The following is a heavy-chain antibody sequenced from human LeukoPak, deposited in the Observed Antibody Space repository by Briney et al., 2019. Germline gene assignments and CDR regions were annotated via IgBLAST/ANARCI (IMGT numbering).Heavy chain of an antibody. Sequence: SETLSLTCTVSGGSISSYYWSWIRQPAGKGLEWIGRICTSGSTNYNPSLKSRVTMPVDTSKNQFSLKLSSVTAADTAVYYCRGSYGSGRKRFDYWGQGDLGTVSS. V-gene: IGHV4-4*07. J-gene: IGHJ4*02. CDR1: GGSISSYY. D-gene: IGHD3-10*01. CDR2: ICTSGST. CDR3: RGSYGSGRKRFDY.